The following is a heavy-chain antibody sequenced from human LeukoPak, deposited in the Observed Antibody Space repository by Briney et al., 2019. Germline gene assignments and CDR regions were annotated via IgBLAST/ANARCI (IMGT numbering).Heavy chain of an antibody. CDR3: ARTPRYSYGSPLVRVFDY. J-gene: IGHJ4*02. V-gene: IGHV4-34*01. D-gene: IGHD5-18*01. CDR2: INHSGST. CDR1: GGSFSVYY. Sequence: PSETLSLTCAVYGGSFSVYYWSWIRQPPGKGLEWIGEINHSGSTNYNPSLKSRVTISVDTSKNQFSLKLSSVTAADTAVYYCARTPRYSYGSPLVRVFDYWGQGTLVTVSS.